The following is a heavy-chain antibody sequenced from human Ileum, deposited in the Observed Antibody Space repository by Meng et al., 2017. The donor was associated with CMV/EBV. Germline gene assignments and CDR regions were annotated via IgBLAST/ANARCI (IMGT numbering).Heavy chain of an antibody. CDR3: TKSDCGGAGCKLLDH. V-gene: IGHV3-23*01. D-gene: IGHD2-21*01. Sequence: GGSLRLSCAVSGFSFNNFAMSWVRQAPGKRLEWVSASSDSGTGSSYANSVKGRFSISRDSSKNTLYLQMNSLTAEDTAIYCCTKSDCGGAGCKLLDHWGQGTRVTVSS. CDR2: SSDSGTGS. CDR1: GFSFNNFA. J-gene: IGHJ4*02.